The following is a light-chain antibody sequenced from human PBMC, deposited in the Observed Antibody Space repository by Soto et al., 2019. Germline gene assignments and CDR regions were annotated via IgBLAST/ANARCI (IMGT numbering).Light chain of an antibody. J-gene: IGKJ1*01. CDR3: QLHTA. CDR1: QSVSSSY. V-gene: IGKV3-20*01. CDR2: GAS. Sequence: EIVLTQSPGTLSLSPGERATLSCRASQSVSSSYLAWYQQKPGQAPRLLIFGASNRATAIPDRFSGSGSGTDFTLTISRLEPEDFAVYYCQLHTAFGQGTKV.